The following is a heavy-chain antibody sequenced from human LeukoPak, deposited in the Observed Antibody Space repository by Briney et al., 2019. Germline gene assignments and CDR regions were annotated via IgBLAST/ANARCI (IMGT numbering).Heavy chain of an antibody. Sequence: GGSLRLSCAASGFTFSQYYMTWIRQAPGKGLEWVSHIDSSSTYTSYADSVKGRFTISRDNARNSLYLQMNNLRAEDTAVYYCARDSTMVRGVIHFDYWGQGTLVTVSS. CDR2: IDSSSTYT. D-gene: IGHD3-10*01. J-gene: IGHJ4*02. CDR3: ARDSTMVRGVIHFDY. CDR1: GFTFSQYY. V-gene: IGHV3-11*06.